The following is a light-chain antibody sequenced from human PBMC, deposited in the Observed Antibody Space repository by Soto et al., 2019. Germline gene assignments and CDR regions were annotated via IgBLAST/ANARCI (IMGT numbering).Light chain of an antibody. J-gene: IGKJ5*01. CDR3: QQYNNWPPVT. CDR1: QSVSNN. V-gene: IGKV3-15*01. CDR2: GAS. Sequence: ETVMTQSPGTLSVSPGERVTLSCRASQSVSNNLAWYQQRSGQAPRLLIYGASTRATGVPARFSGSGSGTDFTLTISSLQSEDFAVYYCQQYNNWPPVTFGQGTRLEIE.